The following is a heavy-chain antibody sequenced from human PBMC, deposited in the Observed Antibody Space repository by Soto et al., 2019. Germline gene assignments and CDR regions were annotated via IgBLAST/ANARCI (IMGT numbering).Heavy chain of an antibody. CDR2: IYWDDDK. CDR1: GFSLITSGVG. J-gene: IGHJ4*02. V-gene: IGHV2-5*02. CDR3: AHTMAPRIFDY. Sequence: QITLKEAGPTLVKPTQTLTLTCSFSGFSLITSGVGVGWIRQPPGKALEWLALIYWDDDKGYSTSLKSRLTTAMDTSRNQVVLTTTNMDPADTATYYCAHTMAPRIFDYWGQGTLVTVSS.